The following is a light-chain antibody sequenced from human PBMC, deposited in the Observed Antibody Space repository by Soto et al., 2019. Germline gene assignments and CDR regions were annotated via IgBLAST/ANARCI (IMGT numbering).Light chain of an antibody. J-gene: IGKJ5*01. V-gene: IGKV3-20*01. CDR3: QQYGSSPIT. Sequence: EIVLTQSPGTLSLSPGERATLSCRASQNIRSNYLAWYQQRPGQAPRLLIYGASSRATAIPDRFSGSGSGTDFTLTISRLEPEDFAVYHCQQYGSSPITFGQGTRLEIK. CDR1: QNIRSNY. CDR2: GAS.